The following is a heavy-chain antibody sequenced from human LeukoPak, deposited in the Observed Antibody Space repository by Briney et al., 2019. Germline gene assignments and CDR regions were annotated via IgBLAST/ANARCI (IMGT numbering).Heavy chain of an antibody. J-gene: IGHJ4*02. CDR3: ARDRDYSNTERGFDY. D-gene: IGHD4-11*01. CDR2: INPNSGET. Sequence: ASVKVSCKTSGYTFTDYYIHWVRQAPGQGLGWMGWINPNSGETSSAQKFQGRVTMTGDTSISTAYMELRRVTSDDTAVYYCARDRDYSNTERGFDYWGQGTLVTVSS. V-gene: IGHV1-2*02. CDR1: GYTFTDYY.